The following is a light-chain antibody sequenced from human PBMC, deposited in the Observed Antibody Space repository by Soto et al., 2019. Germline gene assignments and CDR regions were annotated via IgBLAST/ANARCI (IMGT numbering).Light chain of an antibody. CDR3: QHYDNLPLS. CDR2: DAS. V-gene: IGKV1-33*01. CDR1: QDMSNY. Sequence: DIQMTQSPSSLSASVGDRVTITCQASQDMSNYLNWYQQKPGKAPKFLIYDASNLETGVPSRFSGSGSGTDFTFTISSLQPEDIATYYCQHYDNLPLSFGGGTKVEIK. J-gene: IGKJ4*01.